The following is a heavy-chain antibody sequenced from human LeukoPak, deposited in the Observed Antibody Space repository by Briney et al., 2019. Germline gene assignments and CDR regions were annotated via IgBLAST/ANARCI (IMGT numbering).Heavy chain of an antibody. Sequence: GGSLRLSCAASRFTFSSYAMSWVRQAPGKGLEWVSAISGSGGSTYYADSVKGRFTISRDNSKNTLYLQMNSLRAEDTAVYYCAKDRWSIGTGDAFDIWGQGTMVTVSS. CDR1: RFTFSSYA. J-gene: IGHJ3*02. CDR2: ISGSGGST. D-gene: IGHD6-13*01. V-gene: IGHV3-23*01. CDR3: AKDRWSIGTGDAFDI.